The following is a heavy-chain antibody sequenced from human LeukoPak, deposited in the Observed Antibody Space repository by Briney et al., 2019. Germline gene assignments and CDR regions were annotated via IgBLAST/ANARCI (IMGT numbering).Heavy chain of an antibody. V-gene: IGHV3-48*03. J-gene: IGHJ4*02. Sequence: GGSLRLSCAASGFTFSSYEMNWVRQAPGKGLEWVSYISSSGSTIYYADSVKGRFTISRDNAKNSLFLKTDTLRGDDTGIYYFDFWGQGTLVTVSS. CDR2: ISSSGSTI. CDR1: GFTFSSYE. CDR3: DF.